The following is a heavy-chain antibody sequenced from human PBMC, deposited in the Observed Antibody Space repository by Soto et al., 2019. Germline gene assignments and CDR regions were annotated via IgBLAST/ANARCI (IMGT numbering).Heavy chain of an antibody. J-gene: IGHJ4*02. V-gene: IGHV3-21*01. CDR3: ARDHGDCSGGSCYPYYFDY. CDR1: GFTFSSYS. Sequence: GESLKISCAASGFTFSSYSMNWVRQAPGKGLEWVSSISSSSSYIYYADSVKGRFTISRDNAKNSLYLQMNSLRAEDTAVYYCARDHGDCSGGSCYPYYFDYWGQGTLVTVSS. CDR2: ISSSSSYI. D-gene: IGHD2-15*01.